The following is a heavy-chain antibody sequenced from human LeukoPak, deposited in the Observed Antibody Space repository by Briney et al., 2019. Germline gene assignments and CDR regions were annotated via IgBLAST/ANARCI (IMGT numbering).Heavy chain of an antibody. CDR2: ISSSSSYI. CDR3: ARGGQLELEY. Sequence: GGSLSLSCVASGFTYRSYSMNWVRQAPGKGLEWVSSISSSSSYIYYADSVKGRFTISRDNAKNSLYLQMNSLRAEDTAVYYCARGGQLELEYWGQGTLVTVSS. CDR1: GFTYRSYS. J-gene: IGHJ4*02. D-gene: IGHD1-1*01. V-gene: IGHV3-21*01.